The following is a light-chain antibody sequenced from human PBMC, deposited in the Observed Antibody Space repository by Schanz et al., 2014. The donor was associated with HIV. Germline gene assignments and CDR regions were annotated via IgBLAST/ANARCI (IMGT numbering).Light chain of an antibody. Sequence: EIVLTQSPVTLSLSTGERATLSCRASESISTYLAWYQQRPGQSPRLLIYGASKRASGIPPRFSASGSGTDFSLTISSLEPEDFALYYCQQGGSWPLTFGGGTTVEIK. J-gene: IGKJ4*01. CDR2: GAS. CDR3: QQGGSWPLT. CDR1: ESISTY. V-gene: IGKV3-11*01.